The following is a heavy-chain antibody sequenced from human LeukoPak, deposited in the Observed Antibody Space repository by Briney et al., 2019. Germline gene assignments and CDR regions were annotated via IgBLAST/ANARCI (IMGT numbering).Heavy chain of an antibody. V-gene: IGHV3-21*01. D-gene: IGHD2-2*01. Sequence: GGSLRLSCAASGFTFSSYSMNWVRQAPGRGLEWVSSISSSSSYIYYADSVKGRFTISRDNAKNSLYLQMNSLRAEDTAVYYCVRDRIVVVPAATDDYYYGMDVWGQGTTVTVSS. CDR2: ISSSSSYI. J-gene: IGHJ6*02. CDR3: VRDRIVVVPAATDDYYYGMDV. CDR1: GFTFSSYS.